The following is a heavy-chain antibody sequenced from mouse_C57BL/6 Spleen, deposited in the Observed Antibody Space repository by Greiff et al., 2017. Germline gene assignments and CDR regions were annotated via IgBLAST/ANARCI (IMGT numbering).Heavy chain of an antibody. Sequence: QVQLQQPGAELVMPGASVKLSCKASGYTFTSYWMHWVKQRPGQGLEWIGEIDPSDSYTNYNQKFKGKSTLTVDKSSSTAYMQLSSLTSEDSAVYYCARGVYDFDVGGTGTTVTVSS. J-gene: IGHJ1*03. CDR3: ARGVYDFDV. CDR1: GYTFTSYW. D-gene: IGHD2-3*01. CDR2: IDPSDSYT. V-gene: IGHV1-69*01.